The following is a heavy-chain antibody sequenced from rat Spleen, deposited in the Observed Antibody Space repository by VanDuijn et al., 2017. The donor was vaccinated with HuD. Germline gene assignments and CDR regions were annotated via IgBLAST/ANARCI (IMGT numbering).Heavy chain of an antibody. CDR1: GFTFSDFS. J-gene: IGHJ1*01. CDR2: INYEGDTT. CDR3: ARAGYLRDWYFDF. Sequence: EVQLVESGGGFVQPGRSLKLSCAASGFTFSDFSMAWVRQAPGKGLEWVASINYEGDTTYYGDSVKGRFTISRDNPKSTLSLQMNSLRSEDTATYYCARAGYLRDWYFDFWGPGTMVTVSS. D-gene: IGHD2-2*01. V-gene: IGHV5-22*01.